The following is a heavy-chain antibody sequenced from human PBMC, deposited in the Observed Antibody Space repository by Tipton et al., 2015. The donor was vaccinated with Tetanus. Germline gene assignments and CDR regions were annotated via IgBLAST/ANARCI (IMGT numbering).Heavy chain of an antibody. CDR3: AKGPRGSGWYNEYYYYGMDV. CDR2: ISGSGGST. D-gene: IGHD6-19*01. J-gene: IGHJ6*02. CDR1: GFTFKSYA. Sequence: SLRLSCAASGFTFKSYAMSWVRQAPGKGLEWVSAISGSGGSTYYADSVKGRFTISRDNSKNTLYLQMNSLRAEDTAVYYCAKGPRGSGWYNEYYYYGMDVWGQGTTVTVSS. V-gene: IGHV3-23*01.